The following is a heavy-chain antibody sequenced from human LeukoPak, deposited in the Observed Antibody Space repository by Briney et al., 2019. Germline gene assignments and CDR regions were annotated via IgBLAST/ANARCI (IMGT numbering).Heavy chain of an antibody. J-gene: IGHJ4*02. CDR3: AREDTAMGIDY. D-gene: IGHD5-18*01. CDR2: KSYDGSNK. Sequence: GGSLRLSCAASGFTFSSYAMHWVRQAPGKGLEWVAVKSYDGSNKYYANSVKGRFTISRDNSKNTLYLQMNSLRAEDTAVYYCAREDTAMGIDYWGQGTLVTVSS. V-gene: IGHV3-30*04. CDR1: GFTFSSYA.